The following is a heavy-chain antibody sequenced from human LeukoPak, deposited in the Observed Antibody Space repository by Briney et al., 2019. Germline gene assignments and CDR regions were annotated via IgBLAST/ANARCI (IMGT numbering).Heavy chain of an antibody. CDR3: ARYYDYDSRGYYYYFDY. D-gene: IGHD3-22*01. Sequence: PGGSLRLSCAASGFTFSSYAMHWVRQAPGKGLEWVAFIRYDGSNKYYADSVKGRFTISRDNSKNTLYLQMNSLRAEDTALYYCARYYDYDSRGYYYYFDYWGQGTLVTVSS. CDR2: IRYDGSNK. CDR1: GFTFSSYA. J-gene: IGHJ4*02. V-gene: IGHV3-30*04.